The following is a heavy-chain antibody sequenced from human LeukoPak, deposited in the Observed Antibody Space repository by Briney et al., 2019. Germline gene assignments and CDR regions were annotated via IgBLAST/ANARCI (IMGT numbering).Heavy chain of an antibody. CDR1: GASISSYY. CDR3: ARHWAETTGPYAFDI. V-gene: IGHV4-59*01. D-gene: IGHD1-14*01. J-gene: IGHJ3*02. CDR2: TYYSGNT. Sequence: PSETLSLTCIVSGASISSYYWSWIRQPPGRGLEWIGYTYYSGNTNNNPSLKSRVTISVDTSENQFSLKLSSVTAADTAVYYCARHWAETTGPYAFDIWGQGTMVTVSS.